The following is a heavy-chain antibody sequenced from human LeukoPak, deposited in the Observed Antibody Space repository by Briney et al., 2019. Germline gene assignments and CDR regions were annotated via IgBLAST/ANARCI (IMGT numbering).Heavy chain of an antibody. Sequence: APVKVSCKASGYTFTGYYMHWVRQAPGQGLEWMGWINPNRGGTNYAQKFQGRVTMTRDTSISTAYMELSRLRFDDTAVYYCARDRGDHGYYGMDVWGQGTTVTVSS. CDR2: INPNRGGT. D-gene: IGHD2-21*02. J-gene: IGHJ6*02. V-gene: IGHV1-2*02. CDR3: ARDRGDHGYYGMDV. CDR1: GYTFTGYY.